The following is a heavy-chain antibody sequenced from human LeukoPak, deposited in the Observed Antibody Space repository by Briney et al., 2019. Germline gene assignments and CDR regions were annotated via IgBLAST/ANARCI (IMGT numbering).Heavy chain of an antibody. D-gene: IGHD5-18*01. J-gene: IGHJ2*01. Sequence: GGSLRLSCTASGFTFDDYAMHWVRQAPGKGLEWVSGISWNSGSIGYADSVKGRFTISRDNAKNSLYLQMNSLRAEDTAVFYCAREYSFGYSYWYFDLWGRGTLVTVSS. V-gene: IGHV3-9*01. CDR3: AREYSFGYSYWYFDL. CDR2: ISWNSGSI. CDR1: GFTFDDYA.